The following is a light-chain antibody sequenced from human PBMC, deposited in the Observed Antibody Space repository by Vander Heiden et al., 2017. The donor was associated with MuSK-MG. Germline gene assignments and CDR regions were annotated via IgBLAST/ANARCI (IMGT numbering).Light chain of an antibody. V-gene: IGKV1-33*01. CDR3: QQYDNLYPLT. Sequence: DIQMTQSPSSLSASVGDRVTITCQASQDIGNHLSWYQQKPGKAPKLLIYDVSNLGTGVPSRFSGSGSGTDFTFTISSLQPEDIATYYCQQYDNLYPLTFGGGTKVEIK. CDR2: DVS. J-gene: IGKJ4*01. CDR1: QDIGNH.